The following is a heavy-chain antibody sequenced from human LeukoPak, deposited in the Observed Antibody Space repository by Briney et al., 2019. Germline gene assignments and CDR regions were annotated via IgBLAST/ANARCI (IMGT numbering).Heavy chain of an antibody. Sequence: GGSLRLSCAASGFTFSSYGMSWVRQAPGKGLERVANIKKDGSEKYYVDSVKGRFTISRDNAKTSLYLQMNSLRAEDTAVYYCARGVSGSGSYYLDYWGQGTLVTVSS. J-gene: IGHJ4*02. CDR2: IKKDGSEK. D-gene: IGHD3-10*01. CDR3: ARGVSGSGSYYLDY. CDR1: GFTFSSYG. V-gene: IGHV3-7*01.